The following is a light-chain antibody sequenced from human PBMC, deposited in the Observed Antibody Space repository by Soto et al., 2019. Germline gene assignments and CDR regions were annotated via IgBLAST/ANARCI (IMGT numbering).Light chain of an antibody. CDR3: LQLTHVPFT. V-gene: IGKV2-24*01. CDR2: KVS. CDR1: QSLVTADGPTL. J-gene: IGKJ2*01. Sequence: DVVLTQPPLSSPVSLGQPASISCRSSQSLVTADGPTLLSWLQQRPGQPPRVLIYKVSNRFSGVPDKFSGSGAGTDFTLKISRVEAEDVGIYYCLQLTHVPFTFGQGTKLEIK.